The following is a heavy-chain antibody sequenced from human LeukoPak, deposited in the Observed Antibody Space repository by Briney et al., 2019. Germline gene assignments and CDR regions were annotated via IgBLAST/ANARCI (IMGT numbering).Heavy chain of an antibody. D-gene: IGHD3-16*02. V-gene: IGHV4-39*01. CDR2: IYYSGST. CDR3: ATAPYEYIWGTYRTNWFDP. J-gene: IGHJ5*02. Sequence: SETLSLTCTVSGGSISSSYYYWGWIRQPPGKGLEWIGGIYYSGSTYYNPSLKSRVTISVDTSKNQFSLKLNSMTAADTAVYYCATAPYEYIWGTYRTNWFDPWGQGTLVTVSS. CDR1: GGSISSSYYY.